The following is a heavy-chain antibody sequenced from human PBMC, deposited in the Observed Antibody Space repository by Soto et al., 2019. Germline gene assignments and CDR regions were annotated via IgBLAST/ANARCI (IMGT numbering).Heavy chain of an antibody. CDR3: ARVGPYCGGDCYSPPP. V-gene: IGHV4-30-2*01. J-gene: IGHJ5*02. Sequence: SETLSLTCGVSGGSLSGATYSWNWIRQPPGKGLEWIGYIFPSGTTYYNPSLKSRVTISVDASENHFSLKLSSVTAADTAVYYCARVGPYCGGDCYSPPPWGQGTLVTVSS. D-gene: IGHD2-21*02. CDR1: GGSLSGATYS. CDR2: IFPSGTT.